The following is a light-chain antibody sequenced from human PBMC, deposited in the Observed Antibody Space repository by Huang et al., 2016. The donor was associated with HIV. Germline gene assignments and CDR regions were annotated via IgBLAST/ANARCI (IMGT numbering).Light chain of an antibody. CDR1: QVISIY. V-gene: IGKV1-39*01. CDR3: QQTYRTPWT. CDR2: ATS. J-gene: IGKJ1*01. Sequence: DIQMTQSPPSLSASVGDSVTITCRASQVISIYLNWYQQKPGKAPERLIYATSNLQSGVPSRFSGRGSGTDFTLTISSLQPEDFATYYCQQTYRTPWTFGQGTKVEIK.